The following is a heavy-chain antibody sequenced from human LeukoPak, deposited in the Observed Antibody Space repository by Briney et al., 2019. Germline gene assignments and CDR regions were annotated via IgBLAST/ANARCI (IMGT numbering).Heavy chain of an antibody. CDR1: GYSISSGYY. Sequence: SETLSLTCTVSGYSISSGYYWGWIRQPPGKGLEWIGNIYHSGSTYYNPSLKSRVTISVDTSKNQFSLKLSSVTAADTAVYYCAREIVGGIAVAGADAAELGFDYWGQGTLVTVSS. V-gene: IGHV4-38-2*02. CDR2: IYHSGST. D-gene: IGHD6-19*01. J-gene: IGHJ4*02. CDR3: AREIVGGIAVAGADAAELGFDY.